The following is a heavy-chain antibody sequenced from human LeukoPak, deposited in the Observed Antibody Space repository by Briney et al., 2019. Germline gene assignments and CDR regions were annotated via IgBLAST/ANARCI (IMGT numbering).Heavy chain of an antibody. CDR2: ISGSGGST. CDR3: ASYAAPLWFGDPRGYFDY. CDR1: GFTFSSYA. J-gene: IGHJ4*02. D-gene: IGHD3-10*01. Sequence: GGSLRLSCAASGFTFSSYAMSWVRQAPGKGLEWVSAISGSGGSTYYADSVKGLFTISRDNSKNTLYLQMNSLRAEDTAVYYCASYAAPLWFGDPRGYFDYWGQGTLVTVSS. V-gene: IGHV3-23*01.